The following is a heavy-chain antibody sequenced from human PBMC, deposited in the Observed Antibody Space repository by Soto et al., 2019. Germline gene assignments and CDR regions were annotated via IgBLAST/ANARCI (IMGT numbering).Heavy chain of an antibody. CDR2: LTASGDTT. CDR3: AHPRGYGVFDAYDI. J-gene: IGHJ3*02. CDR1: GFTFSTYA. D-gene: IGHD4-17*01. Sequence: VGSLRLSCAASGFTFSTYAMNWVRQAAGKGLEWVSALTASGDTTYYADSVKGRFTISRDNSMNALYLQMNSLRIEDTAVYYCAHPRGYGVFDAYDIWGQATMVTVSS. V-gene: IGHV3-23*01.